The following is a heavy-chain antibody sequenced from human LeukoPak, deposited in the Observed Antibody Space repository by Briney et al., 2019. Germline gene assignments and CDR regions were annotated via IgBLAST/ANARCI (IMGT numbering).Heavy chain of an antibody. CDR3: AKANWVSNADAVW. CDR1: GFTFSSYA. V-gene: IGHV3-23*01. CDR2: ISGSGGST. D-gene: IGHD1-1*01. Sequence: GGSLRLSCAASGFTFSSYAMSWVRQAPGKGLEWVSAISGSGGSTYYADSVKGRFTISRDDSRNTVYLQLNNLRVEDTAIYYCAKANWVSNADAVWWGQGTQVTVSS. J-gene: IGHJ4*02.